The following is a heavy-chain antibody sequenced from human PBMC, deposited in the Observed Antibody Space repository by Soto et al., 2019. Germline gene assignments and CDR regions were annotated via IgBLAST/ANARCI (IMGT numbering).Heavy chain of an antibody. Sequence: QVQLVESGGGVVQPGRSLRLSCAASGFTFSDYAIHWVRQAPGKGLEWVAVVSYDGSNKYYADSVKGRFSISRENSKNTRYLQMNSLRAEDTAVYYCARGLPRMTNRSWFEPWGQGTLVNVSS. CDR3: ARGLPRMTNRSWFEP. CDR1: GFTFSDYA. J-gene: IGHJ5*02. CDR2: VSYDGSNK. V-gene: IGHV3-30-3*01. D-gene: IGHD4-17*01.